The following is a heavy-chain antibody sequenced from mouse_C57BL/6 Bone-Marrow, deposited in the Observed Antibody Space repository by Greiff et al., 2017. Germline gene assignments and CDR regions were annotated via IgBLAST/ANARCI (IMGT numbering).Heavy chain of an antibody. D-gene: IGHD2-3*01. J-gene: IGHJ2*01. Sequence: VQLQQSGAELVRPGASVKLSCTASGFNIKDDYMHWVKQRPEQGLEWIGWIDPENGDTEYASKFQGKATITADTSSNTAYLQLSSLTSEDTAVYYCTFPCYYDYWGQGTTLTVSS. CDR2: IDPENGDT. V-gene: IGHV14-4*01. CDR1: GFNIKDDY. CDR3: TFPCYYDY.